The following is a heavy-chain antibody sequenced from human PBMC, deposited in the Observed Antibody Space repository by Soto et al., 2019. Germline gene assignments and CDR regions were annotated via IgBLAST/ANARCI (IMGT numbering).Heavy chain of an antibody. CDR1: GGTFSSYA. CDR3: ARGGSSAGGYYYYYGMDV. D-gene: IGHD6-6*01. Sequence: QVQLVQSGAEVKKPGSSVKVSCKASGGTFSSYAISRVRQAPGQGLEWMGGIIPIFGTANYAQKFQGRVTITADESTSTAYMELSSLRSEDTAVYYCARGGSSAGGYYYYYGMDVWGQGTTVTVSS. CDR2: IIPIFGTA. V-gene: IGHV1-69*01. J-gene: IGHJ6*02.